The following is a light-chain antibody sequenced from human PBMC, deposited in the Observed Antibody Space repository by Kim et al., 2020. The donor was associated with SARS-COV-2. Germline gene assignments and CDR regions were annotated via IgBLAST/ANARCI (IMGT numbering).Light chain of an antibody. V-gene: IGLV2-8*01. CDR2: EVS. Sequence: QSVNISCTGTSSDVGGYNYVSWYQQHPGKAPTLMIYEVSKRPSGVPDRFSGSKSGNTASLTVSGLQAEDEADYYCSSYAGSNNPYVFGTGTKVTVL. J-gene: IGLJ1*01. CDR3: SSYAGSNNPYV. CDR1: SSDVGGYNY.